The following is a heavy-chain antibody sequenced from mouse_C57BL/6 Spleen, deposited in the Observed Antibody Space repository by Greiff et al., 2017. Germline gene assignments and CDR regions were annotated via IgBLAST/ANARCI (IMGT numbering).Heavy chain of an antibody. V-gene: IGHV2-5*01. D-gene: IGHD2-1*01. J-gene: IGHJ3*01. CDR1: GFSLTSYG. CDR3: AKEGMGNSFAY. Sequence: VQLQQSGPGLVQPSQSLSITCTVPGFSLTSYGVYWVRQSPGKGLEWLGVIWSGGSTDYNAAFMSRLSITKDNSKSQVFLKMNRLQADDTAIYYCAKEGMGNSFAYWGQGTLVTVSA. CDR2: IWSGGST.